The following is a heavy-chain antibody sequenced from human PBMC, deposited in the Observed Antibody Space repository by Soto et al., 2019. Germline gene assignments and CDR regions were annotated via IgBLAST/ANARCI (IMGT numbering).Heavy chain of an antibody. CDR3: ARDQSGNLAAAGY. Sequence: PSVKVSCKASGYTFISYGISWVRQAPGQGLEWMGWISAYNDNTNYAQKLQGRVTMTTDTSTSTAYMELRSLRSDDTAVYYCARDQSGNLAAAGYWGQGTLVTVSS. V-gene: IGHV1-18*01. CDR1: GYTFISYG. D-gene: IGHD6-13*01. J-gene: IGHJ4*02. CDR2: ISAYNDNT.